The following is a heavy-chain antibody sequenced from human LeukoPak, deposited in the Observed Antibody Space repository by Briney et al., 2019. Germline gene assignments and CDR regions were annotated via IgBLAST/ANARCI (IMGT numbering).Heavy chain of an antibody. V-gene: IGHV4-39*07. CDR2: INHSGST. CDR3: ARAQFSGSTDNYYYYGMDV. CDR1: GGSISSSSYY. D-gene: IGHD2-15*01. Sequence: SETLSLTCTVSGGSISSSSYYWSWIRQPPGKGLEWIGEINHSGSTNYNPSLKSRVTISVDTSKNQFSLKLSSVTAADTAVYYCARAQFSGSTDNYYYYGMDVWGQGTTVTVSS. J-gene: IGHJ6*02.